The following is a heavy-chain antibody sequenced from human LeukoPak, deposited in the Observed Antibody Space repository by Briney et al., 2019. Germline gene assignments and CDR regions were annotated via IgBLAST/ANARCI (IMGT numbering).Heavy chain of an antibody. CDR2: INPSGGST. D-gene: IGHD2-15*01. CDR1: GYTFTSYY. Sequence: GASVKVSCKASGYTFTSYYMHWVRQAPGQGLEWMGMINPSGGSTSYAQKFQGRVTMTRDMSTSTVYMELSSLRSEDTAVYYCARDLGYCSGGSCYPYYYMDVWGKGTTVTVSS. V-gene: IGHV1-46*01. CDR3: ARDLGYCSGGSCYPYYYMDV. J-gene: IGHJ6*03.